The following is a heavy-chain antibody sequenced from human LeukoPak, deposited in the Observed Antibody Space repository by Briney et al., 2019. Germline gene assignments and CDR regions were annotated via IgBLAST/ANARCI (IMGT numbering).Heavy chain of an antibody. V-gene: IGHV1-18*01. CDR1: GYTFTKYG. J-gene: IGHJ4*02. D-gene: IGHD6-13*01. CDR2: ISVYNGDT. CDR3: ARARAAVGVRYFDY. Sequence: GASVKVSYKASGYTFTKYGITWVRQAPGQGLGWMGWISVYNGDTNYAQKLQGRVTMTTDTSTRTAYMELRSLTSDDTAVYYCARARAAVGVRYFDYWGQGNLVTVSS.